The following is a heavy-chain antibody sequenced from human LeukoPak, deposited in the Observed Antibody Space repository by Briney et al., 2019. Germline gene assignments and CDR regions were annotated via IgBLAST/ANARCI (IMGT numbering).Heavy chain of an antibody. J-gene: IGHJ4*02. D-gene: IGHD3-22*01. V-gene: IGHV1-46*01. CDR2: INPSGGST. CDR3: ARVASYDSSAYYGY. Sequence: AAVKVSCKASGYTFTNYYMHWVRQAPGQGLEWMGIINPSGGSTRYAQKFQGRVTMTRDTSTNTVYMELSSLRSEGTAMYYCARVASYDSSAYYGYWGQGTLVTVSS. CDR1: GYTFTNYY.